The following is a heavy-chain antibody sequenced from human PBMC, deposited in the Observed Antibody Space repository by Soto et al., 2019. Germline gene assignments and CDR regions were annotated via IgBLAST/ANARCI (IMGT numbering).Heavy chain of an antibody. D-gene: IGHD3-10*01. V-gene: IGHV1-69*02. CDR1: GGTFSSYT. CDR3: PSAYGSGTNWFDP. Sequence: QVQLVQSGAEVKKPGSSVKVSCKASGGTFSSYTISWVRQAPGQGLEWMGRIIPILGIANYAQKFQGRVTITADKSTSTAYMELSSLRSEDTAVYYCPSAYGSGTNWFDPWGQGTLVTVSS. J-gene: IGHJ5*02. CDR2: IIPILGIA.